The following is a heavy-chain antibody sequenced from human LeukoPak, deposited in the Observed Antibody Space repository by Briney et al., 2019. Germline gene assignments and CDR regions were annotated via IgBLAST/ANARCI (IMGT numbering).Heavy chain of an antibody. Sequence: ASETLSLTCAVYGGSFSGYYWSWIRQPPGKGLEWIGEINHSGSTNYNPSLKSRVTISVDTSKNQFSLKLSSVTAADTAVYYCARNHDYGDPNWFDPWGQGTLVTVSS. J-gene: IGHJ5*02. CDR1: GGSFSGYY. CDR3: ARNHDYGDPNWFDP. V-gene: IGHV4-34*01. CDR2: INHSGST. D-gene: IGHD4-17*01.